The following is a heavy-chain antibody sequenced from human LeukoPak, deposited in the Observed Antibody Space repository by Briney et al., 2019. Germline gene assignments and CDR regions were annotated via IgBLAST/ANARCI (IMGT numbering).Heavy chain of an antibody. CDR2: ISSSGST. V-gene: IGHV4-61*02. Sequence: SETLSLTCTVSGDSISSGDYYWSWIRQPAGKGLEWIGRISSSGSTNYNPSLKSRVTISVDTSKNQFSLKLSSVTAADTAVYYCATDECGSGSYWGQGTLVTVSS. CDR1: GDSISSGDYY. D-gene: IGHD3-10*01. J-gene: IGHJ4*02. CDR3: ATDECGSGSY.